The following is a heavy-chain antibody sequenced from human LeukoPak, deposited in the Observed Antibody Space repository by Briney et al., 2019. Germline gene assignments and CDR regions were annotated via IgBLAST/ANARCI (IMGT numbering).Heavy chain of an antibody. V-gene: IGHV1-46*01. J-gene: IGHJ5*02. CDR3: ARDYWELYGANWFDP. CDR1: GYTFTSYY. Sequence: ASVKVSCKASGYTFTSYYMHWVRQAPGQGLEWMGIINPSGGSTSYAQKFQGRVTMTRDMSTSTVYMELSSLRSEDTAVYYCARDYWELYGANWFDPWGQGTLVTVSS. CDR2: INPSGGST. D-gene: IGHD1-26*01.